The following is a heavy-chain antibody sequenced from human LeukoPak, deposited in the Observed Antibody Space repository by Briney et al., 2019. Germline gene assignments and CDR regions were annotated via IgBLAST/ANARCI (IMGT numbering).Heavy chain of an antibody. Sequence: GGSLRLSCAASGFTFSGYWMTWVRQAPGKGLEWVANVKQDGSEKHYVDSLKGRFTISRDNAKNALYLQMNSLRAEDTAVYYCARGLPNYYGMDVWGQGTTVTVSS. CDR2: VKQDGSEK. V-gene: IGHV3-7*01. CDR1: GFTFSGYW. CDR3: ARGLPNYYGMDV. J-gene: IGHJ6*02.